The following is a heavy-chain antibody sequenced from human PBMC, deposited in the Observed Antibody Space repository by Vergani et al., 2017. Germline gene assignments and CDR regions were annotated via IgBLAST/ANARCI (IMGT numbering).Heavy chain of an antibody. CDR3: ARGNYYGSGTYVDP. D-gene: IGHD3-10*01. CDR2: IYRGDET. CDR1: GSTVSGNY. V-gene: IGHV3-66*02. J-gene: IGHJ5*02. Sequence: ELQLVESGGGLVQPGGSLRLSCPASGSTVSGNYMTWVRQAPGKGLEWVSHIYRGDETYYADSVMGRVTISRDTSKNTLHLQINNLRVEDTAVYYCARGNYYGSGTYVDPWGQGTLVTVSS.